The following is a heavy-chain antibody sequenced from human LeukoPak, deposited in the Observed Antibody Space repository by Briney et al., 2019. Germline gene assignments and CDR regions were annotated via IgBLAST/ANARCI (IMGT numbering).Heavy chain of an antibody. V-gene: IGHV3-23*01. J-gene: IGHJ4*02. CDR3: AKDRPNYYDSSGHYYRRDGDY. CDR2: VSGSGGYT. CDR1: GFTFSSCA. Sequence: PGGSLRLSCAASGFTFSSCAMSWVRQAPGKGLEWVSSVSGSGGYTYYAGSVKGRFTISRDNSKNTLYLQMNSLRAEDKAIYYCAKDRPNYYDSSGHYYRRDGDYWGQGTLVTVSS. D-gene: IGHD3-22*01.